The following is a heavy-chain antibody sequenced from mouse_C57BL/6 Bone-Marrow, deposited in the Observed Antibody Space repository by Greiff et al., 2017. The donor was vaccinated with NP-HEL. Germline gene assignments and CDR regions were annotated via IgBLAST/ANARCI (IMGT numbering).Heavy chain of an antibody. CDR2: IYPGRGST. V-gene: IGHV1-55*01. Sequence: VQLQQPGAELVKPGASVKMSCKASGYTFPSSWIPWVKQRPGHGLEWIGDIYPGRGSTTYNETFKSKATLTVDTSSSTAYMQLSSLTSEDSAVYYCARGSNWDYFDYWGQGTTLTVSS. J-gene: IGHJ2*01. D-gene: IGHD4-1*01. CDR1: GYTFPSSW. CDR3: ARGSNWDYFDY.